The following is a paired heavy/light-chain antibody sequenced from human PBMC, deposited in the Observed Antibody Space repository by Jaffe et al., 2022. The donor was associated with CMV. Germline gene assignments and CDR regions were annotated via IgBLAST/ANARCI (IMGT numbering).Heavy chain of an antibody. CDR3: ARLGTAMTIITTADY. D-gene: IGHD4-4*01. CDR1: GYTFTGYY. Sequence: QVQLVQSGAEVKKPGASVKVSCKASGYTFTGYYLHWVRQAPGHGLEWMGWINPNSGGTNYPQKFQGRVTMTRDTSTSTAYIELSRLRSDDTAVYYCARLGTAMTIITTADYWGQGTLVTVSS. CDR2: INPNSGGT. V-gene: IGHV1-2*02. J-gene: IGHJ4*02.
Light chain of an antibody. CDR1: QSLLHSNGYNY. Sequence: DIVMTQSPLSLPVTPGEPASISCRSSQSLLHSNGYNYLDWYLQKPGKSPQLLIYLGSNRASGVPDRFSGSGSGTDFILKISRVEAEDVGVYYCMQALQTPWTFGQGTKVEIK. CDR2: LGS. V-gene: IGKV2-28*01. J-gene: IGKJ1*01. CDR3: MQALQTPWT.